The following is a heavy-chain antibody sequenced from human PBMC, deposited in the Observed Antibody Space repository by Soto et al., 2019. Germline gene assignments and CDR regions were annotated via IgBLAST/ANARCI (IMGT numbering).Heavy chain of an antibody. V-gene: IGHV4-30-4*01. CDR3: ARVAHRKRRYSYWDY. CDR2: IYYSGST. CDR1: GGSISSGDYY. D-gene: IGHD5-18*01. J-gene: IGHJ4*02. Sequence: SETLSLTCTVSGGSISSGDYYWSWIRQPPGKGLEWIGYIYYSGSTYYNPSLKSRVTISVDTSKNQFSLKLSSVTPANTAVYYCARVAHRKRRYSYWDYWGQGTLVTVSS.